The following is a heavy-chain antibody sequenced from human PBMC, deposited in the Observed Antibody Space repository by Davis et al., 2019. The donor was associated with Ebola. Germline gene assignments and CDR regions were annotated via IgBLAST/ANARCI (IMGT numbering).Heavy chain of an antibody. Sequence: PGGSLRLSCADSVITFSSYAMTWVRQAPRKGLEWVSAISGSGGTTYYAGSVKGRFTVARDNAKNSLYLQMNSLRAEDTAVYYCARDAGLRFLVGLDAFDIWGQGTMVTVSS. CDR1: VITFSSYA. J-gene: IGHJ3*02. V-gene: IGHV3-23*01. D-gene: IGHD3-3*01. CDR3: ARDAGLRFLVGLDAFDI. CDR2: ISGSGGTT.